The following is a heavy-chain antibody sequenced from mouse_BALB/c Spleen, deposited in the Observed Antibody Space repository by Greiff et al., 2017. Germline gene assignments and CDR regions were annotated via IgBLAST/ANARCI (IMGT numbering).Heavy chain of an antibody. CDR3: ARRGYDYSYYAMDY. CDR2: ISNGGGST. D-gene: IGHD2-4*01. J-gene: IGHJ4*01. CDR1: GFTFSSYT. Sequence: EVKVVESGGGLVQPGGSLKLSCAASGFTFSSYTMSWVRQTPEKRLEWVAYISNGGGSTYYPDTVKGRFTISRDNAKNTLYLQMSSLKSEDTAMYYCARRGYDYSYYAMDYWGQGTSVTVSS. V-gene: IGHV5-12-2*01.